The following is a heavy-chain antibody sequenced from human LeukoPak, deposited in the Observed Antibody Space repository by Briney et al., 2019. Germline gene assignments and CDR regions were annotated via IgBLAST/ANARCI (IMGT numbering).Heavy chain of an antibody. V-gene: IGHV4-34*01. Sequence: SETLSLTCAVYGGSFSGYYWSWIRQPPGKGLEWIGEINHSGSTNYNPSLKSRVTISVDTSKNQFSLKLCSVTAADTAVYYCAQTEHYDSSGYSVFGYWGQGTLVTVSS. D-gene: IGHD3-22*01. CDR3: AQTEHYDSSGYSVFGY. CDR2: INHSGST. CDR1: GGSFSGYY. J-gene: IGHJ4*02.